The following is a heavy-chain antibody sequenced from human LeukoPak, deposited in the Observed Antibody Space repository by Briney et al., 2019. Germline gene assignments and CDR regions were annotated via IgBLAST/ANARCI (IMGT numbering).Heavy chain of an antibody. V-gene: IGHV4-61*08. CDR2: IYYSGST. CDR3: ARFRVYVDTAMVRRVNWFDP. Sequence: SETLSLTCTVSGGSISSGGYYWSWIRQHPGKGLEWIGYIYYSGSTYYNPSLKSRVTISVDTSKNQFSLKLSSVTAADTAVYYCARFRVYVDTAMVRRVNWFDPWGQGTLVTVSS. J-gene: IGHJ5*02. D-gene: IGHD5-18*01. CDR1: GGSISSGGYY.